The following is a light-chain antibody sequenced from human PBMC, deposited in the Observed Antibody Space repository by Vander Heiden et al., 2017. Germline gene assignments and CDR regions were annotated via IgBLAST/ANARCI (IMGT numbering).Light chain of an antibody. CDR2: KDR. CDR3: YSAADNNLGV. Sequence: SYELTQPSSVSVSPGQTARLTCSGDVLAKKYARWFQQKPGQAPVLVIYKDRERPSGSPERFSGSSSGTTVTLTISGDQVEDEADYYCYSAADNNLGVFGGGTKLTVL. CDR1: VLAKKY. J-gene: IGLJ3*02. V-gene: IGLV3-27*01.